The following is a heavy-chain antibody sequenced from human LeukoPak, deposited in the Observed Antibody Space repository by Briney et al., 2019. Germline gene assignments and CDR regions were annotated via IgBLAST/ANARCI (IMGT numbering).Heavy chain of an antibody. Sequence: GASVKVSCKASGYTFTNYHNAWVRQAPGQGLEWMGWVSTNDGNTVYAQRLQGRVTMTTDTSTSVAYMELRSLTSDDTAVYYCTRAPPGMTMMTDYWGQGTLVTVSS. D-gene: IGHD3-22*01. V-gene: IGHV1-18*01. CDR1: GYTFTNYH. CDR2: VSTNDGNT. CDR3: TRAPPGMTMMTDY. J-gene: IGHJ4*02.